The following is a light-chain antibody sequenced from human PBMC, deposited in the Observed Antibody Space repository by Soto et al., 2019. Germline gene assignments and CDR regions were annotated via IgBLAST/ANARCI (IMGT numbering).Light chain of an antibody. Sequence: QSALTQPPSASGSPGQSVTISCTGTKNDIGVYDFVSWYQHHPGKAPRLVIYEVVQRPSGVPDRFSGSKSGNTASLTVSGLQAADEADYFCESYAGSNTYVFGSGTRSPS. CDR1: KNDIGVYDF. CDR2: EVV. J-gene: IGLJ1*01. CDR3: ESYAGSNTYV. V-gene: IGLV2-8*01.